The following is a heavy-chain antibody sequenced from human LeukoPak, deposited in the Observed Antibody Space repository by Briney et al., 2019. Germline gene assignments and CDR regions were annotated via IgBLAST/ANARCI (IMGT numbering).Heavy chain of an antibody. V-gene: IGHV4-39*07. CDR2: ISYSGST. CDR1: SGSISSSSYY. Sequence: SETLSLPCTVSSGSISSSSYYWGWIRQPPGKGLEWIGSISYSGSTYYNPSLRSRVTISVDTSKNQFSLKLSSVTAADTAVYYCARDFRSSSHVDYFDYWGQGTLVTVSS. J-gene: IGHJ4*02. CDR3: ARDFRSSSHVDYFDY. D-gene: IGHD6-6*01.